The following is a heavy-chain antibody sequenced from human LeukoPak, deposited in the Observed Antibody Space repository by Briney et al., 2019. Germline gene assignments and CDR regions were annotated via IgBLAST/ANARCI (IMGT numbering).Heavy chain of an antibody. J-gene: IGHJ4*02. V-gene: IGHV5-51*01. CDR1: GYSFNSFW. CDR2: IYPGDSDT. D-gene: IGHD4-17*01. CDR3: ARLRTYGDYALNY. Sequence: PGESLKISCRGSGYSFNSFWIGWVRQMPGKGLEWMGIIYPGDSDTRYSPSFQGRVAISADKSISTAYLQWSSLKASDSAMYYCARLRTYGDYALNYWGQGTLVTVSS.